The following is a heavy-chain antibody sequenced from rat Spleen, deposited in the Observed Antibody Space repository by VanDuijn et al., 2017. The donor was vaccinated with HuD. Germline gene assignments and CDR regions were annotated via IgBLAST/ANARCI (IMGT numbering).Heavy chain of an antibody. D-gene: IGHD4-3*01. CDR2: ISYEGSST. CDR1: GFTFSDYD. V-gene: IGHV5-22*01. CDR3: ARQRDSGYWYFDF. Sequence: EVRLVESGGGLVRPGGSLKVSCEASGFTFSDYDMAWIRQAPTKGLDWVASISYEGSSTYYGDSVKGRFTISRDNAKSTLYLQMNSLRSEDTATYYCARQRDSGYWYFDFWGPGTMVTVSS. J-gene: IGHJ1*01.